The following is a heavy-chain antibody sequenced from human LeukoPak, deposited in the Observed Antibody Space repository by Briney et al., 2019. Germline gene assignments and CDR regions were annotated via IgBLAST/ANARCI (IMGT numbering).Heavy chain of an antibody. V-gene: IGHV3-23*01. J-gene: IGHJ6*02. Sequence: GGSLRLSCAASGFTFSTYTMSWVRQAPGKGLEWVSAISGSVGSTYYADSVKGRFTISRDNSKNTLYLQMNRLRAEDTAVYHCAKTRGITIFGVVSTLDVWGQGTTVTVSS. D-gene: IGHD3-3*01. CDR3: AKTRGITIFGVVSTLDV. CDR1: GFTFSTYT. CDR2: ISGSVGST.